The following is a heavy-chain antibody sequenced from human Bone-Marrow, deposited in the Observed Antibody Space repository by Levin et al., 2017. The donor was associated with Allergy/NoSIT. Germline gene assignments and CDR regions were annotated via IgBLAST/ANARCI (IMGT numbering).Heavy chain of an antibody. CDR1: GFTFSSYS. V-gene: IGHV3-48*02. CDR3: ASNIYYDSSGYYPDVDY. D-gene: IGHD3-22*01. J-gene: IGHJ4*02. CDR2: ISSSSSTI. Sequence: GGSLRLSCAASGFTFSSYSMNWVRQAPGKGLEWVSYISSSSSTIYYADSVKGRFTISRDNAKNSLYLQMNSLRDEDTAVYYCASNIYYDSSGYYPDVDYWGQGTLVTVSS.